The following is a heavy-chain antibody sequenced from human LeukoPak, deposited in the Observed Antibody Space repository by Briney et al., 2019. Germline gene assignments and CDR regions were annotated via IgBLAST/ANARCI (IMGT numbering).Heavy chain of an antibody. CDR1: EFSVGSNY. CDR2: ISSSGSTI. V-gene: IGHV3-11*01. J-gene: IGHJ4*02. D-gene: IGHD5-12*01. CDR3: ARVSGSIDY. Sequence: PGGSLRLSCAASEFSVGSNYMTWVRQAPGKGLEWVSYISSSGSTIYYADSVKGRFTISRDNAKNSLYLQMNSLRAEDTAVYYCARVSGSIDYWGQGTLVTVSS.